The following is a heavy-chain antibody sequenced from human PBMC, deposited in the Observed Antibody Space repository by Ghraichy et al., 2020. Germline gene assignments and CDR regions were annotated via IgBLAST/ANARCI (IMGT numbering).Heavy chain of an antibody. Sequence: GSLRLSCTVSGGSISSYYWSWIRQPPGKGLEWIGYIYYSGSTNYNPSLKSRVTISVDTSKNQFSLKLSSVTAADTAVYYCARFGGYDAFDIWGQGTMVRLF. CDR2: IYYSGST. J-gene: IGHJ3*02. D-gene: IGHD2-15*01. CDR3: ARFGGYDAFDI. V-gene: IGHV4-59*01. CDR1: GGSISSYY.